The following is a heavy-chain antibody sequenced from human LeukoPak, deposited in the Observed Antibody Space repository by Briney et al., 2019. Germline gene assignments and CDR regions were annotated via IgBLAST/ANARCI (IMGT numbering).Heavy chain of an antibody. D-gene: IGHD3-16*02. CDR1: GASITKYY. Sequence: PSETLSLTCTVSGASITKYYWSWIRQPAGEGLEWIGRIHTSGTTNYNPSLKSRITMSLDTSKNQVSLKLSSVTAADTAMYYCVRVHYDYVWGSYRTIDAFDIWGQGTMVTVSS. CDR3: VRVHYDYVWGSYRTIDAFDI. J-gene: IGHJ3*02. V-gene: IGHV4-4*07. CDR2: IHTSGTT.